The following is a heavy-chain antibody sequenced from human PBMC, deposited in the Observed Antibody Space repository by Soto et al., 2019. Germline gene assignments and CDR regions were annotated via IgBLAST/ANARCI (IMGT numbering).Heavy chain of an antibody. J-gene: IGHJ4*02. D-gene: IGHD3-22*01. CDR1: GGSISSGDYY. CDR2: IYYSGST. V-gene: IGHV4-30-4*01. Sequence: PSETLSLTCTVSGGSISSGDYYWSWIRQPPGKGLEWIGYIYYSGSTYYNPSLKSRVTISVDTSKNQFSLKLSSVTAADTAVYYCASPADSSGYYPLLYWGQGTLVTVS. CDR3: ASPADSSGYYPLLY.